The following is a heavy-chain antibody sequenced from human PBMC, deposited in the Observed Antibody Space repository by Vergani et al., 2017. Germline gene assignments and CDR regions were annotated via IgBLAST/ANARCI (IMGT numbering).Heavy chain of an antibody. D-gene: IGHD2-2*01. Sequence: QVQLQESGPGLVKPSQTLSLTCTVSGGSISSGGYYWSWIRQHPGKGLEWIGYIYYSGSTYYNPSLKSRVTISVDTSKNQFSLKLSSVTAADTAVYYCAIDCSSTNCEYKGFDPWGQGTLVTVSS. V-gene: IGHV4-31*03. J-gene: IGHJ5*02. CDR1: GGSISSGGYY. CDR2: IYYSGST. CDR3: AIDCSSTNCEYKGFDP.